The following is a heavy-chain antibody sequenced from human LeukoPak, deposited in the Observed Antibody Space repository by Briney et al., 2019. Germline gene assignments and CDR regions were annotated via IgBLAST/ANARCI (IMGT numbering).Heavy chain of an antibody. CDR3: TKRGDIDY. D-gene: IGHD7-27*01. J-gene: IGHJ4*02. CDR2: ISHSGSTI. Sequence: GGSLRLSCTASGFTFSDYAMNWVGQAPGKGLEWVSHISHSGSTIYYSDSVKGRFTISRDNAENSLYLQMNSLRDEDTAVYYCTKRGDIDYWGQGTLVTVSS. V-gene: IGHV3-48*02. CDR1: GFTFSDYA.